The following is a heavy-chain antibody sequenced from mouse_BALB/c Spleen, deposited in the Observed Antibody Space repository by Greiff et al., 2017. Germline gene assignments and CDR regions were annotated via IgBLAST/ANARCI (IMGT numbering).Heavy chain of an antibody. D-gene: IGHD1-1*01. Sequence: EVKLVESGGGLVKPGGSLKLSCAASGFTFSDYYMYWVRQTPEKRLEWVATISDGGSYTYYPDSVKGRFTISRDNAKNNLYLQMSSLKSEDTAMYYCARDRTVVSYGGYYAMDYWGQGTSVTVSS. V-gene: IGHV5-4*02. CDR2: ISDGGSYT. CDR3: ARDRTVVSYGGYYAMDY. J-gene: IGHJ4*01. CDR1: GFTFSDYY.